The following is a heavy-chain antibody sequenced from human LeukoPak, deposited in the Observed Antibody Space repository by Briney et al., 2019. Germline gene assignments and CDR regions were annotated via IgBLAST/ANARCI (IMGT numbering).Heavy chain of an antibody. D-gene: IGHD4-11*01. CDR3: ARDHGPGDYNKGAFDI. CDR1: GFTVSSNY. Sequence: GGSLRLSCAASGFTVSSNYMSWVRRAPGKGLEWVSVIYSGGSTYYADSVKGRFTISRDNSKNTLYLQMNSLRAEDTAVYYCARDHGPGDYNKGAFDIWGQGTMVTVSS. CDR2: IYSGGST. V-gene: IGHV3-66*02. J-gene: IGHJ3*02.